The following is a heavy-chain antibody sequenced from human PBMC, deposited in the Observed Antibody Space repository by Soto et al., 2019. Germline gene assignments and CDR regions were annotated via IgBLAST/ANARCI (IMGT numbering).Heavy chain of an antibody. CDR3: ARVRYNWNDAGWFDP. J-gene: IGHJ5*02. V-gene: IGHV4-4*07. D-gene: IGHD1-20*01. CDR2: IYTSGST. Sequence: SETLSLTCTVSGGSISSYYWSWIRQPAGKGLEWIGRIYTSGSTNYNPSLKSRVTMSVGTSKNQFSLKLSSVTAADTAVYYCARVRYNWNDAGWFDPWGQGTLVTVSS. CDR1: GGSISSYY.